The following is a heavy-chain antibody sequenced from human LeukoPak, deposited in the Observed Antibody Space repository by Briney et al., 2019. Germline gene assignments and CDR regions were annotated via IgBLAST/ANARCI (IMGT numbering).Heavy chain of an antibody. J-gene: IGHJ4*02. CDR3: GRGWISPYSGYDYDYFDY. CDR2: IHYSGST. V-gene: IGHV4-59*01. CDR1: GDSITSYY. Sequence: SETLSLTRSVSGDSITSYYWSWIRQPPGKGLEWIGYIHYSGSTNYNPSLRSRVTISVDTSKNQFSLRLSSVTAADTAVYYCGRGWISPYSGYDYDYFDYWGQGALVTVSS. D-gene: IGHD5-12*01.